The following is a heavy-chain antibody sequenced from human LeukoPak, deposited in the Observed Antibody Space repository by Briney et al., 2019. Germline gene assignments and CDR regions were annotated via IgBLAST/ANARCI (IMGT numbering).Heavy chain of an antibody. J-gene: IGHJ4*02. CDR1: GGTFSSYA. D-gene: IGHD3-10*01. CDR3: ARDGRFGELFDY. Sequence: ASVKVSCKASGGTFSSYAISWVRQAPGQGLEWMGWISAYNGNTNYAQKFQDRVTMTTDTSTSTAYMELRSLRSDDTAVYYCARDGRFGELFDYWGQGTLVTVSS. V-gene: IGHV1-18*01. CDR2: ISAYNGNT.